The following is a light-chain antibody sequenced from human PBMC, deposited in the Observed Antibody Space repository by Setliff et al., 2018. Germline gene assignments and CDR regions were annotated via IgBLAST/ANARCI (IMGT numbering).Light chain of an antibody. J-gene: IGLJ1*01. CDR2: DVS. CDR1: SSDVGGYNY. V-gene: IGLV2-14*01. CDR3: SSYISSSTFV. Sequence: QSVLAQPASVSGSPGQSITISCTGTSSDVGGYNYVSWYQQHPGKAPKLMIYDVSKRPSGVSTRFSGSKSGNTASLTISGLQAEDEADYYCSSYISSSTFVFGTGTKVTVL.